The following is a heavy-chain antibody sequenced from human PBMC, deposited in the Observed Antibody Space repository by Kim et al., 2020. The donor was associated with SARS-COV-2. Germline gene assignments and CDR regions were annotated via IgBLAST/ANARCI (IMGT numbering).Heavy chain of an antibody. V-gene: IGHV3-21*01. CDR2: ISSSSYI. CDR3: ARDGGVVTLPVDV. D-gene: IGHD2-21*02. CDR1: GFTFSSYS. Sequence: GGSLRLSCAASGFTFSSYSMNWVRQAPGKGLEWVSSISSSSYIYYADSVKGRFTISRDNAKNSLYLQMNSLRAEDTAVYYCARDGGVVTLPVDVWGQGTTVTVSS. J-gene: IGHJ6*02.